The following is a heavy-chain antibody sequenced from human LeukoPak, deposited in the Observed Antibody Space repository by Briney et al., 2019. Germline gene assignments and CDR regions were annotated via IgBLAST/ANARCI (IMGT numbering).Heavy chain of an antibody. Sequence: PSETLSLTCTVSGGSISTYYWNWIRQPPGKGLEWIGYIYYTGTTDYNPSLKSRVTMSVDASKNQFSLKLTSVTTADTAVYYCAREGHYYASGSGAFDIWGQGTAITVSS. CDR3: AREGHYYASGSGAFDI. D-gene: IGHD3-10*01. J-gene: IGHJ3*02. V-gene: IGHV4-59*01. CDR2: IYYTGTT. CDR1: GGSISTYY.